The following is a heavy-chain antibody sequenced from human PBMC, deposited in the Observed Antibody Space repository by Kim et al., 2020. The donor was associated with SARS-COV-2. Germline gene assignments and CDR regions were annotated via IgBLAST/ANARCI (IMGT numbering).Heavy chain of an antibody. CDR1: GFTLSSYS. Sequence: LSLTCAASGFTLSSYSMNWVRQAPGKGLEWVSYISSSSSTIYYADSVKGRFTISRDNAKNSLYLQMNSLRDEDTAVYYCARGLRLGGLYCSGGSCYPFDYWGQGTLVTVSS. J-gene: IGHJ4*02. CDR3: ARGLRLGGLYCSGGSCYPFDY. CDR2: ISSSSSTI. V-gene: IGHV3-48*02. D-gene: IGHD2-15*01.